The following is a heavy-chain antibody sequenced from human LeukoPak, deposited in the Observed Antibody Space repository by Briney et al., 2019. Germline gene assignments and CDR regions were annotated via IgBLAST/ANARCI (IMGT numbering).Heavy chain of an antibody. D-gene: IGHD4-23*01. Sequence: GGSLRLSCAASGFTFSSYAMHWVRQAPGKGLEWGAVISYDGSNKYYADSVKGRFTISRDNSKNTLYLQMNSLRAEDTAVYYCASVRGPTTVGEIAIWGQGTLVTVSS. CDR2: ISYDGSNK. J-gene: IGHJ4*02. CDR1: GFTFSSYA. V-gene: IGHV3-30-3*01. CDR3: ASVRGPTTVGEIAI.